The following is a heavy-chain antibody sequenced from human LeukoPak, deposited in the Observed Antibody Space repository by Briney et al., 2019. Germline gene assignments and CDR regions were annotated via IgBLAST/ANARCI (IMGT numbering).Heavy chain of an antibody. D-gene: IGHD2-2*01. J-gene: IGHJ4*02. Sequence: SQTLSLTCAISGDSVSSNSAAWNWIRQSPSRGLEWLGRTYYRSKWYNDYAVSVKSRITINPDTSKNQFSLQLNSVTPEDTAVCYCARDRAGRGYCSSTSCYPIDYWGQGTLVTVSS. V-gene: IGHV6-1*01. CDR1: GDSVSSNSAA. CDR3: ARDRAGRGYCSSTSCYPIDY. CDR2: TYYRSKWYN.